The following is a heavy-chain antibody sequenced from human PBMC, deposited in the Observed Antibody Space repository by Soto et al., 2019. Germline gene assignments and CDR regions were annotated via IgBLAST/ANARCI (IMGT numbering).Heavy chain of an antibody. J-gene: IGHJ4*02. CDR2: INPNGGST. D-gene: IGHD6-13*01. CDR1: GYIFINYY. Sequence: QVHLVQSGAEVKKPGASVKVSCKESGYIFINYYIHWVRQAPGQGLEWIGIINPNGGSTNYAQKFGGRVTMAWDTSTSTVYLDLSSLRSDDTAVYYCARDLAAADYLGQGTLVTVSS. CDR3: ARDLAAADY. V-gene: IGHV1-46*01.